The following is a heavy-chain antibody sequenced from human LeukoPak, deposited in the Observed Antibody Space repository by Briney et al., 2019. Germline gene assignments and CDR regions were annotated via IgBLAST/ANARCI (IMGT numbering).Heavy chain of an antibody. D-gene: IGHD1-7*01. CDR3: AVGTKPLSYHFFDY. J-gene: IGHJ4*02. V-gene: IGHV3-74*01. CDR1: GFTFSSYW. CDR2: INGDGSST. Sequence: GGSLRRSCAASGFTFSSYWMHWVRQTPGKGLVWVSRINGDGSSTSYADSVKGRFTLSRDNAKNKLYLQMNSLRAEDTAVYYCAVGTKPLSYHFFDYWGQGALVTVSS.